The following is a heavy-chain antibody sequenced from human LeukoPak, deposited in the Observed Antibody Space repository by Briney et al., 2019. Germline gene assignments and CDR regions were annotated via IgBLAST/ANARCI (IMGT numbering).Heavy chain of an antibody. V-gene: IGHV3-23*01. CDR3: ARDGELGNLEY. CDR2: ISGSGGST. J-gene: IGHJ4*02. Sequence: GGSLRLSCAASGFTFSSYAMSWVRQAPGKGLEWVSAISGSGGSTYYADSVKGRLTISRDNSKNTLYLQMNSLKTEDTAVYYCARDGELGNLEYWGQGGLVTVSS. CDR1: GFTFSSYA. D-gene: IGHD7-27*01.